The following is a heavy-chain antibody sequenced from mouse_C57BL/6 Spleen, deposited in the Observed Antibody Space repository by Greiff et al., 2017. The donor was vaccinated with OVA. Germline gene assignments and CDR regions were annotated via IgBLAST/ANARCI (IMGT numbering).Heavy chain of an antibody. Sequence: QVQLQQSGPELVKPGASVKISCKASGYAFSSSWMNWVKQRPGKGLEWIGRIYPGDGDTNYNGKFKGKATLTADKSSSTAYMQLSSLTSEDSAVYFCARLLPYYYAMDDWGQGTSVTVSS. V-gene: IGHV1-82*01. J-gene: IGHJ4*01. CDR1: GYAFSSSW. CDR2: IYPGDGDT. CDR3: ARLLPYYYAMDD. D-gene: IGHD1-1*01.